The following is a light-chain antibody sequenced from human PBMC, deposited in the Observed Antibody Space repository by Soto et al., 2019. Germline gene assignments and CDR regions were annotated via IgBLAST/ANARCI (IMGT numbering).Light chain of an antibody. CDR3: QQSYSTPWT. V-gene: IGKV1-39*01. J-gene: IGKJ1*01. CDR2: AAS. Sequence: DIQMPQSPSSLSASVGDRVTITCRASQSISSYLNWYPQKPGKAPKLLIYAASSLQSGVPSRFSGSGSGTDFTLTIRSLQPEDFATYYCQQSYSTPWTFGQGTKVEIK. CDR1: QSISSY.